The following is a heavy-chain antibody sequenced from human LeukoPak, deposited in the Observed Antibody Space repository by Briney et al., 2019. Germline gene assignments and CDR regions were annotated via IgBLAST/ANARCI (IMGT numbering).Heavy chain of an antibody. J-gene: IGHJ4*02. CDR3: ARDLTLLRYFDWLLEGLDY. CDR1: GFTFSSYN. D-gene: IGHD3-9*01. CDR2: ISSSSGTI. V-gene: IGHV3-48*01. Sequence: GSLKLSCAASGFTFSSYNMNWVRQAPGKGLQWVSYISSSSGTIYYADSVKGRFTISRDNAKNSLYLQMNSLRAEDTAVYYCARDLTLLRYFDWLLEGLDYWGQGTLVTVSS.